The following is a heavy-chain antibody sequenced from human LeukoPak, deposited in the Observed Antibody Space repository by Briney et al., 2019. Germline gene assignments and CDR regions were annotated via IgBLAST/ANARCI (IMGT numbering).Heavy chain of an antibody. V-gene: IGHV1-2*02. CDR1: GYTFTAYY. CDR3: ARGSYAPYYYYMDV. D-gene: IGHD1-26*01. CDR2: INPNSGGT. Sequence: ASVKVSCKASGYTFTAYYMHRVRQAPGQGLEWMGWINPNSGGTNYAQKFQGRVTMTRDTSISTAYMELSRLRSDDTAVYYCARGSYAPYYYYMDVWGKGTTVTVSS. J-gene: IGHJ6*03.